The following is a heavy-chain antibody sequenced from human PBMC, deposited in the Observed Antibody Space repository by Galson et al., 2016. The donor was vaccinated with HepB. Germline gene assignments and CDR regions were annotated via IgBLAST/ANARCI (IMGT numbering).Heavy chain of an antibody. Sequence: SVKVSCKASGYPFTSYYMHWVRQAPGQGLEWMGLINPGGGSTTYAQKFQGRVTMTRDTSMSTVRDTSTTTFYMALSSLTSEDTAVYYCARGRGWGLFDFWGQGTLVTVSS. J-gene: IGHJ4*02. CDR2: INPGGGST. V-gene: IGHV1-46*01. CDR1: GYPFTSYY. CDR3: ARGRGWGLFDF. D-gene: IGHD3-16*01.